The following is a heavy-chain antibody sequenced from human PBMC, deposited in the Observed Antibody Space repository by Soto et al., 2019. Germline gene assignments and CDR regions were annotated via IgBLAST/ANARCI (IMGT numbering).Heavy chain of an antibody. J-gene: IGHJ6*02. D-gene: IGHD2-2*01. V-gene: IGHV3-21*01. CDR1: GFTFSSYS. Sequence: GGSLRLSCAASGFTFSSYSMNWVRQAPGKGLEWVSSISSSSSYIYYADSVKGRFTISRDNAKNSLYLQMNSLRAEDTAVYYCAREGGYCSSTSCYLFGSYYYYGMDVWGRGTTVTVSS. CDR2: ISSSSSYI. CDR3: AREGGYCSSTSCYLFGSYYYYGMDV.